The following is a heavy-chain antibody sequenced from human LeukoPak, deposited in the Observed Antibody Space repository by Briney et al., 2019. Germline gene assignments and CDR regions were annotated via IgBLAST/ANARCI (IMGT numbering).Heavy chain of an antibody. D-gene: IGHD6-25*01. CDR1: GLTFSSYS. V-gene: IGHV3-48*04. J-gene: IGHJ4*02. CDR2: ISSSSSTI. Sequence: SGGSLRLSCAASGLTFSSYSMNWVRQAPGKGLEWVSYISSSSSTIYYADSVKGRFTISRDNAKNSLYLQMNSLRAEDTAVYYCARDAPRIAAHLDYWGQGTLVTVSS. CDR3: ARDAPRIAAHLDY.